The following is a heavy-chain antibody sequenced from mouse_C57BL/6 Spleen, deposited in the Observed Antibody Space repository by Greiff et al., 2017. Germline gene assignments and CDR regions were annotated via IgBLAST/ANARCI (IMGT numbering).Heavy chain of an antibody. CDR1: GYTFTSYW. J-gene: IGHJ4*01. CDR3: ERSGRRSYDCAMDY. CDR2: IYPSGSYT. V-gene: IGHV1-59*01. D-gene: IGHD1-1*01. Sequence: QVQLQQPGAELVRPGTSVKSSCKASGYTFTSYWMHWVKQRPGQGLEWIGVIYPSGSYTNYNQKFKGKATLTVDTSSSTAYMQLSSLTSVDSAVYYCERSGRRSYDCAMDYWGQGTSVTVSS.